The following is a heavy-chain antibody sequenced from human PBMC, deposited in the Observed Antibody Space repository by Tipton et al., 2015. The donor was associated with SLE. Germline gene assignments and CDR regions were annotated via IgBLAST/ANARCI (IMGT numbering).Heavy chain of an antibody. CDR1: GFTFSSYW. CDR2: IDPNGSPT. D-gene: IGHD6-6*01. V-gene: IGHV3-74*01. J-gene: IGHJ4*02. Sequence: SLRLSCTASGFTFSSYWMHWVRQPPGKGLVWVSEIDPNGSPTNYADSVKDRFTISRDNAKNTLYLQMNSLRTEDTAVYYCAKGAADIAARPADYWGQGTLVTVSS. CDR3: AKGAADIAARPADY.